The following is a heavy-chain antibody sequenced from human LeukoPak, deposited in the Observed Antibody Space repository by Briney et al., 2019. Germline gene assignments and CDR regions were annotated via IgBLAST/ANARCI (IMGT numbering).Heavy chain of an antibody. CDR3: ARVIAGYFVY. J-gene: IGHJ4*02. CDR1: GFIFNNYA. D-gene: IGHD3-10*01. Sequence: GGSLRLSCAGSGFIFNNYAMHWVRQPPGKGLEWVSGISWNSGSIDYADSVKGRFTISRDNAKNSLYLQMNSLRAEDTAVYYCARVIAGYFVYWGQGTLVTVSS. CDR2: ISWNSGSI. V-gene: IGHV3-9*01.